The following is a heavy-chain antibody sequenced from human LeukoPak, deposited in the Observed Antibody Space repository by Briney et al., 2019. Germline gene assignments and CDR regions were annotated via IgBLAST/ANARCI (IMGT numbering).Heavy chain of an antibody. Sequence: SETLSLTCTVSGGSISSYYWSWIRQPPGKGLEWIGYIYYSGSTNYNPSLKSRVTISVDTSKNQFSLKLSSVTAADTAVYYCARSSGWYDYWGQGTLVTVSS. V-gene: IGHV4-59*12. CDR3: ARSSGWYDY. D-gene: IGHD6-19*01. J-gene: IGHJ4*02. CDR2: IYYSGST. CDR1: GGSISSYY.